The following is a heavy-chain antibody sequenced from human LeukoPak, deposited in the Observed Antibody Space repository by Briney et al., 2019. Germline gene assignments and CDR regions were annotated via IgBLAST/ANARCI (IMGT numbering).Heavy chain of an antibody. V-gene: IGHV3-21*05. D-gene: IGHD5-12*01. CDR3: ARDRGYSGYDWGNSAAFDI. Sequence: GGSLRLSCAASGFTFSSYEMNWVRQAPGKGLEWVSYIRSSSSYIYYAASVKGRFTISRHNAKNSLYLQMNRLGAEDTAVYYCARDRGYSGYDWGNSAAFDIWGQGTMVTVSS. CDR2: IRSSSSYI. J-gene: IGHJ3*02. CDR1: GFTFSSYE.